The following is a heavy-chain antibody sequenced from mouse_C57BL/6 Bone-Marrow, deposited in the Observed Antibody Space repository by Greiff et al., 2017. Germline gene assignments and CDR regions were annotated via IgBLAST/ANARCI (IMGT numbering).Heavy chain of an antibody. D-gene: IGHD2-13*01. J-gene: IGHJ2*01. V-gene: IGHV6-6*01. CDR1: GFTFSDAW. CDR2: IRNKANNHAT. CDR3: TRRVRPGGYFDY. Sequence: EVQRVESGGGLVQPGGSMKLSCAASGFTFSDAWMDWVRQSPEKGLEWVAEIRNKANNHATYYAESVKGRFTISRDDSKSSVYLQMNSLRAEDTGIYYCTRRVRPGGYFDYWGQGTTLTVSS.